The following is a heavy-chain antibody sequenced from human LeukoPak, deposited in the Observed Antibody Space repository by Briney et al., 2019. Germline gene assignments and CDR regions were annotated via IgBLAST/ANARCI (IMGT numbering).Heavy chain of an antibody. CDR1: GSTFHDYA. D-gene: IGHD3-22*01. CDR2: IIWNSRSI. J-gene: IGHJ4*02. Sequence: GRSLRLSCAASGSTFHDYAMHWVRQAPGKGLEWVSGIIWNSRSIGYADSVKGRFTISRANAKNSLYLQMNSLRAEDTALYYCAKGVMIVLESYFDYWGQGTLVTVSS. V-gene: IGHV3-9*01. CDR3: AKGVMIVLESYFDY.